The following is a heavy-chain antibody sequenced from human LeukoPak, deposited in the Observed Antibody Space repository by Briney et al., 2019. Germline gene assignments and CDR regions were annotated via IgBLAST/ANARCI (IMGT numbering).Heavy chain of an antibody. CDR3: AKDPTMIVVVGYFDY. CDR2: ISGSGGST. CDR1: GFTFSSYA. D-gene: IGHD3-22*01. Sequence: GGSLRLSCAASGFTFSSYAMSWVRQALGKGLEWVSAISGSGGSTCYADSVKGRFTISRDNSKNTLYLQMNSLRAEDTAVYYCAKDPTMIVVVGYFDYWGQGTLVTVSS. J-gene: IGHJ4*02. V-gene: IGHV3-23*01.